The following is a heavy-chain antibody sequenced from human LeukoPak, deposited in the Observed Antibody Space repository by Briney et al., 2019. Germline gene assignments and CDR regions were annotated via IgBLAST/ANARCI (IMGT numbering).Heavy chain of an antibody. CDR1: GFAFSNYA. D-gene: IGHD2-8*01. CDR3: AKDVCTSPRCLLYFDS. V-gene: IGHV3-23*01. J-gene: IGHJ4*02. CDR2: ISGFNT. Sequence: GGSLRLSCTTSGFAFSNYAMTWVRQAPGKGPEWVSGISGFNTYYADSVKGRFTIFRDNSKNVLYLQMDRLRAGDTAVYSCAKDVCTSPRCLLYFDSWGQGTLVTVSS.